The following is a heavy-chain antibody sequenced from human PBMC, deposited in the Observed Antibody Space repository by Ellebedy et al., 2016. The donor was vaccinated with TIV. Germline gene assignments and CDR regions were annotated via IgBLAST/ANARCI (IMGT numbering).Heavy chain of an antibody. CDR3: ARGAKGSWFDR. CDR1: GGSISSSNW. Sequence: MPSETLSLTCAVSGGSISSSNWWSWVCQPPGKGQEWIGEIYHSGSVNYNPSLTSRVTISVDTSKNPFSLKLSSVTAEDTAVYYCARGAKGSWFDRWGQGTLVTVSS. J-gene: IGHJ5*02. CDR2: IYHSGSV. V-gene: IGHV4-4*02.